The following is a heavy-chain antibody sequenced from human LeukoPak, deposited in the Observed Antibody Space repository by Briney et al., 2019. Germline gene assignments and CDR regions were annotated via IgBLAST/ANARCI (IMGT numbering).Heavy chain of an antibody. CDR3: ASTRQLSLDY. Sequence: GSLRLSCAASGFTFSDYYMSWIRQAPGKGLEWIGRIYTSGSTNYNPSLKSRVTISVDTSKNQFSLKLSSVTAADTAVYYCASTRQLSLDYWGQGTLVTVSS. V-gene: IGHV4-4*08. D-gene: IGHD6-6*01. CDR2: IYTSGST. J-gene: IGHJ4*02. CDR1: GFTFSDYY.